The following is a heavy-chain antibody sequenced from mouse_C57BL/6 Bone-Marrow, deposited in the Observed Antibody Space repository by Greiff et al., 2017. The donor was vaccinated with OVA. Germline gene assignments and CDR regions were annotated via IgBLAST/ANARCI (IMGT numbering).Heavy chain of an antibody. J-gene: IGHJ1*03. CDR2: IHPNSGST. CDR1: GYTFTSYW. D-gene: IGHD2-5*01. Sequence: QVQLQQPGAELVKPGASVKLSCKTSGYTFTSYWMHWVKQRPGQGLEWIGMIHPNSGSTHYNEKFKSKATLTVDKSSSTAYMQLSSLTSEDSAVYYCARGGFYYSNYVGWYFDVWGTGTTVTVSS. CDR3: ARGGFYYSNYVGWYFDV. V-gene: IGHV1-64*01.